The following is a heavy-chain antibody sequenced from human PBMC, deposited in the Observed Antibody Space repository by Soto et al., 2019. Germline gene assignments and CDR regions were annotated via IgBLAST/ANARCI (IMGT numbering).Heavy chain of an antibody. J-gene: IGHJ4*02. Sequence: SSETLSLTCTVSGGSISSYYWSWIRQPPGKGLEWIGYIYYHSGSTNYNPSLKSRVTISVDTSKNQFSLKLSSVTAADTAVYYCARGYSGYDWALDYWGQGTLVTVSS. D-gene: IGHD5-12*01. CDR3: ARGYSGYDWALDY. V-gene: IGHV4-59*01. CDR1: GGSISSYY. CDR2: IYYHSGST.